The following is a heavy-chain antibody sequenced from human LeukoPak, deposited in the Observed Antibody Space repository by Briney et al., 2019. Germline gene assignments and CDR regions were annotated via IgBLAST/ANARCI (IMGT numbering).Heavy chain of an antibody. CDR3: ASTWYSSGWADY. J-gene: IGHJ4*02. D-gene: IGHD6-19*01. CDR1: GFTFSSYA. V-gene: IGHV4-38-2*01. CDR2: MYYSGST. Sequence: GSLRLSCAASGFTFSSYAMSWVRQPPGKGLEWMGSMYYSGSTYYNPSLKSRVAMSVDTSNNQFSLKLSSVTAAATAVYYCASTWYSSGWADYWGQGTLVTVSS.